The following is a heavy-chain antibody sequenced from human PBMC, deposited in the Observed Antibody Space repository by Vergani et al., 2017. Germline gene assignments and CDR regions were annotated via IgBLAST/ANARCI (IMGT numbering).Heavy chain of an antibody. CDR2: ITPFNGNT. Sequence: QMQLVQSGAEVKKTGSSVKVSCKASGYTFTYRYLHWVRQAPGQALEWMGWITPFNGNTNYAQKFQDRVTITRDRSMSTAYMELSSLRSEDTAMYYCARDTIGREYSSLGGDLDYWGQGTLVTVSS. CDR1: GYTFTYRY. V-gene: IGHV1-45*02. J-gene: IGHJ4*02. D-gene: IGHD6-6*01. CDR3: ARDTIGREYSSLGGDLDY.